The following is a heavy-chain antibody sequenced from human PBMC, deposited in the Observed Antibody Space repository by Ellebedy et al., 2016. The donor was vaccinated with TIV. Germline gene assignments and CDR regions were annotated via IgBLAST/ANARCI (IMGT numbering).Heavy chain of an antibody. CDR3: ARGPAREYTGYIHWYFDL. D-gene: IGHD5-18*01. V-gene: IGHV3-23*01. Sequence: GGSLRLSCAASGFTFSTYAMTWVRQAPGKGLEWVSLITGSGGSTYYADSVKGRFTISRDNSKNTLYLQMNSLRAGDTATYFCARGPAREYTGYIHWYFDLWGRGTLVTVSS. J-gene: IGHJ2*01. CDR2: ITGSGGST. CDR1: GFTFSTYA.